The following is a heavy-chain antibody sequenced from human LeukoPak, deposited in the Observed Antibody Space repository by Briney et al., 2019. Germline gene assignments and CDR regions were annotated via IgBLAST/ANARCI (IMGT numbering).Heavy chain of an antibody. CDR2: ISGSGGST. J-gene: IGHJ4*02. CDR1: GFTFSSYA. V-gene: IGHV3-23*01. Sequence: GGSLRFSCAASGFTFSSYAMSWVRQAPGEGLEWVSAISGSGGSTYYADSVKGRFTISRDNSKNTLYLQMNSLRAEDTALYFCPKRHDYYETSGYYPDFDFWAQRTLVSVSP. D-gene: IGHD3-22*01. CDR3: PKRHDYYETSGYYPDFDF.